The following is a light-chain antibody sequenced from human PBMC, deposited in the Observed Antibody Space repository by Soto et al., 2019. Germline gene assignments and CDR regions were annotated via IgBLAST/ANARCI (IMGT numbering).Light chain of an antibody. CDR3: QTWGTGIHV. Sequence: QPVLTQSPSASASLGASVKLTCTLSSGHSSYAIAWHQQQPEKGPRYLMKLNSDGSHSKGDGIPDRFSGSSSGAERYLTISGLQSEDEADYYCQTWGTGIHVFGGGTKLTVL. J-gene: IGLJ2*01. CDR2: LNSDGSH. CDR1: SGHSSYA. V-gene: IGLV4-69*01.